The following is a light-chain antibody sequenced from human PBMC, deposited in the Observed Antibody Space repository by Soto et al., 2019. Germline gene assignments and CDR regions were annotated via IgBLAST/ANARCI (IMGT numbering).Light chain of an antibody. Sequence: EVVLTQSPATLSVSPGEGVTLSCRASQGIGDTLAWYQHKPGQTPRLLIYGASIRAAGIPDRFSGSGSGTDFTLTISKVEPEDFAVYYCQQYGTPRSVTFGQGARLEIK. J-gene: IGKJ5*01. CDR3: QQYGTPRSVT. CDR1: QGIGDT. CDR2: GAS. V-gene: IGKV3D-15*03.